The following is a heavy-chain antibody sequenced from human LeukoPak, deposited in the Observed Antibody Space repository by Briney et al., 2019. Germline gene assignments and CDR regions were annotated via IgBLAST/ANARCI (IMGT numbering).Heavy chain of an antibody. CDR2: VYYNGRT. D-gene: IGHD1-26*01. CDR1: GDSITSRSFY. V-gene: IGHV4-39*02. CDR3: ARRGNGSFYYFDD. J-gene: IGHJ4*02. Sequence: SETLSLTCFVSGDSITSRSFYWGWIRQPPGKNLEWIGNVYYNGRTSYNPSLRTRVTISVDTSRNHFSLKLTSVTAADTAVYYCARRGNGSFYYFDDWGQGTLVTVSS.